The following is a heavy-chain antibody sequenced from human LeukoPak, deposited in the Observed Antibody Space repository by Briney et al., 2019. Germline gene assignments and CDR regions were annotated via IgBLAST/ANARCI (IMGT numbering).Heavy chain of an antibody. CDR2: IYYSGST. CDR1: GGSISSSSYY. V-gene: IGHV4-39*01. CDR3: SRQYYYDSSGYFRGGDY. J-gene: IGHJ4*02. Sequence: SETLSLTCTVSGGSISSSSYYWGWIRQPPGRGLEWIGSIYYSGSTYYNPSLKSRVTISVDTSKNQFSLKLSSVTAADTAVYYCSRQYYYDSSGYFRGGDYWGQGTLVTVSS. D-gene: IGHD3-22*01.